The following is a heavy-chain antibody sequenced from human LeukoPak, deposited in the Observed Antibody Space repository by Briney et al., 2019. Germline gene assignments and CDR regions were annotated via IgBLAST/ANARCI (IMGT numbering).Heavy chain of an antibody. V-gene: IGHV3-23*01. Sequence: GGSLRLSCAASGFTFSSDAMRWVRQAPGKGLEWVSAISSSGGITYYADSVRGRFIISRDSSKNTLYLQMNSLRAEDTAVYYCAKGGAQVGGQGTLVTVSS. CDR2: ISSSGGIT. D-gene: IGHD1-26*01. CDR1: GFTFSSDA. J-gene: IGHJ4*02. CDR3: AKGGAQV.